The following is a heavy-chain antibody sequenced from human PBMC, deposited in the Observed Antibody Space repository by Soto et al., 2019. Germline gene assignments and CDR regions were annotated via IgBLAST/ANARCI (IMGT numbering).Heavy chain of an antibody. J-gene: IGHJ6*02. Sequence: GGSLRLSCAASGFTFSNAWMNWVRQAPGKGLEWVGRIKSKTDGGTTDYAAPVKGRLTISRDDSKNTLYLQMNSLKTEDTAVYYCTTDIIGTGTIEIKNQHYYYYGMDVWGQGTTVTVSS. CDR3: TTDIIGTGTIEIKNQHYYYYGMDV. CDR1: GFTFSNAW. D-gene: IGHD1-1*01. CDR2: IKSKTDGGTT. V-gene: IGHV3-15*07.